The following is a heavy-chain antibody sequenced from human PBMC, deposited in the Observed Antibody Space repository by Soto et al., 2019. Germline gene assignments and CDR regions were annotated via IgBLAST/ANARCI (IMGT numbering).Heavy chain of an antibody. V-gene: IGHV1-46*01. CDR1: GYTFTSYY. D-gene: IGHD4-17*01. CDR2: INPSGGST. J-gene: IGHJ4*02. CDR3: ARLKEVTTSDY. Sequence: ASVKVSCKASGYTFTSYYMHWVRQAPGQGLEWMGIINPSGGSTSYAQKLQGRVTMTRDTSTSTVYMELSSLRSEDTAVHYCARLKEVTTSDYWGQGTLVTVSS.